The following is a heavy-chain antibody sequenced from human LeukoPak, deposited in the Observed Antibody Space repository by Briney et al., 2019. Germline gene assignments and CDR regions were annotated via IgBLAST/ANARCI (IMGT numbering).Heavy chain of an antibody. J-gene: IGHJ4*02. V-gene: IGHV3-30*18. CDR1: GFTFSSYG. CDR3: AKDSGSYYVREFDY. D-gene: IGHD1-26*01. CDR2: ISYDGSNK. Sequence: GRSLRLSCAASGFTFSSYGMHWVRQAPGKGLEWVAVISYDGSNKYYADSVKGRFTISRDNSKNTLYLQMNSLRAEDTAVYYCAKDSGSYYVREFDYWGQGTLVTVSS.